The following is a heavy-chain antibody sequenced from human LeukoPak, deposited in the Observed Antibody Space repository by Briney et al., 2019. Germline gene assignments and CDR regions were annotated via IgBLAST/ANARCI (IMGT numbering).Heavy chain of an antibody. CDR3: AKPPWGGGTYNWFDP. CDR1: GFTFSSYG. J-gene: IGHJ5*02. Sequence: GRSLRLSCAASGFTFSSYGMHWVRQAPGKGLEWVAVISYDGSNKYYADSVKGRFTISRDNSKNTLYLQMNSLRTEDTAVYYCAKPPWGGGTYNWFDPWGQGTLVTVSS. CDR2: ISYDGSNK. D-gene: IGHD2-15*01. V-gene: IGHV3-30*18.